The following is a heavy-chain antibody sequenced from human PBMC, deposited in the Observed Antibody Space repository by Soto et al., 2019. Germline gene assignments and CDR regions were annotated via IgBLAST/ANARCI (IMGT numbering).Heavy chain of an antibody. CDR3: ADIEYSSSYYFDY. V-gene: IGHV1-69*02. CDR2: IIPILGIA. Sequence: ASVKVSCKASGGTFSSYTISWVRQAPGQGLEWMGRIIPILGIANYAQKFQGRVTITADKSTSTAYMELSSLRSEDTAVYYCADIEYSSSYYFDYWGQGTLVTVSS. D-gene: IGHD6-6*01. J-gene: IGHJ4*02. CDR1: GGTFSSYT.